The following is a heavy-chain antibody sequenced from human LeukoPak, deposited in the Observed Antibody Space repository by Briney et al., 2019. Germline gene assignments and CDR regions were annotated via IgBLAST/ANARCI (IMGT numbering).Heavy chain of an antibody. CDR3: AREKSADQLLWFGELLPYYYYYMDV. J-gene: IGHJ6*03. CDR2: IKQDGSEK. V-gene: IGHV3-7*01. D-gene: IGHD3-10*01. CDR1: GFTFSSYW. Sequence: PGGSLRLSCAASGFTFSSYWMSWVRQAPGKGLEWVANIKQDGSEKYYVDSVKGRFTISRDNAKNSLYLQMNSLRAEDTAVYYCAREKSADQLLWFGELLPYYYYYMDVWGKGTTVTVSS.